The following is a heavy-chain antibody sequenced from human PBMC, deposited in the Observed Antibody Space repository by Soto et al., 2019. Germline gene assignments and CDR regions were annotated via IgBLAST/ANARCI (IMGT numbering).Heavy chain of an antibody. CDR2: IYYSGTT. J-gene: IGHJ3*02. D-gene: IGHD1-26*01. CDR3: GRGRGGTYDAFDI. V-gene: IGHV4-59*01. CDR1: GGSMSRYF. Sequence: QVQLRESGPGLVKPSETLSLTCTVSGGSMSRYFWSWIRQPPGKGLEWLGYIYYSGTTNYNPSLKNRVSTSLDTSKSQFSLEAVSLTAADAAVYCCGRGRGGTYDAFDIWGPGTLVTVSS.